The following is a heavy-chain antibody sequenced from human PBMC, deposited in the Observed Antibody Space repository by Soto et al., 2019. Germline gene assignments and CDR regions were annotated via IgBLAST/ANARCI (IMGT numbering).Heavy chain of an antibody. CDR2: IYRGTT. CDR3: ARDVDRRDYDSTGYSFDY. D-gene: IGHD3-22*01. Sequence: EVQLVESGGAWVRPGGSLRFPGAASGLTAVDTYINWVRQPPGKGLEWVAVIYRGTTYYADSVKGRFTISRDNSKNTLYLQMSSLRPEDTAVYYCARDVDRRDYDSTGYSFDYWGQGTLVAVSS. J-gene: IGHJ4*02. V-gene: IGHV3-66*01. CDR1: GLTAVDTY.